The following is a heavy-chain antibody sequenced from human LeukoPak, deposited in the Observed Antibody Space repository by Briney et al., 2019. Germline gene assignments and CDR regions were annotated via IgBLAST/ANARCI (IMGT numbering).Heavy chain of an antibody. CDR3: ARVVRITMVRGVRNYGDDY. V-gene: IGHV1-69*05. D-gene: IGHD3-10*01. CDR1: GGTFSSYA. CDR2: IIPIFGTA. J-gene: IGHJ4*02. Sequence: ASVKVSCKASGGTFSSYAISWVRQAPGQGLEWMGGIIPIFGTANYAQKFQGRVTMTRNTSISTAYMELSSLRSEDTAVYYCARVVRITMVRGVRNYGDDYWGQGTLVTVSS.